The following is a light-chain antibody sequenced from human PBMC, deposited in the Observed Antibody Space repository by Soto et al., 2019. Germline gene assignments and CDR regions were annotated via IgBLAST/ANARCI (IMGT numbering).Light chain of an antibody. CDR2: GAS. J-gene: IGKJ3*01. CDR1: QDISIW. V-gene: IGKV1-12*01. CDR3: QQADSFPRT. Sequence: DIQMTQSPSSVSASVGDRVTITCRASQDISIWLAWYQQKPGEAPKFLIYGASSLQSGVPSRFSGSGSGTDFTLTISSLQPEDFATYYCQQADSFPRTFGPGTKVDIK.